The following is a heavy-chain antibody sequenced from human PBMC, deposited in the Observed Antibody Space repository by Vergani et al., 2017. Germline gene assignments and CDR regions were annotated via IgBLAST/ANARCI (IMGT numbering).Heavy chain of an antibody. CDR1: GGTFSSYA. D-gene: IGHD3-22*01. CDR2: IIPIFGTA. V-gene: IGHV1-69*13. J-gene: IGHJ6*02. CDR3: AREWGDYYDSICYYSHYYYYYGMDV. Sequence: QVQLVQSGAEVKKPGSSVKVSCKASGGTFSSYAISWVRQAPGQGLEWMGRIIPIFGTANYAQKFQGRVTITADESTSTAYMELSSLRSEDTAVYYCAREWGDYYDSICYYSHYYYYYGMDVWGQGTTVTVSS.